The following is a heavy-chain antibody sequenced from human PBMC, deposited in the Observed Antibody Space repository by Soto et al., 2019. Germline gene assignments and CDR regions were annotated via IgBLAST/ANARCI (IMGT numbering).Heavy chain of an antibody. Sequence: ASVKVSCKASGYTFTSYGISWVRQAPGQGLEWMGWISAYNGNTNYAQKLQGRVTMTTDTSTSTAYMELRSPRSDDTAVYYCATDSSQAYMGYWGQGTLVTVSS. V-gene: IGHV1-18*01. CDR3: ATDSSQAYMGY. CDR1: GYTFTSYG. CDR2: ISAYNGNT. J-gene: IGHJ4*02. D-gene: IGHD2-2*01.